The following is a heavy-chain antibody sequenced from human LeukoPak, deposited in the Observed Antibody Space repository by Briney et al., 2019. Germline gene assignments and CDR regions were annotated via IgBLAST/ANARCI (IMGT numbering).Heavy chain of an antibody. V-gene: IGHV3-48*03. J-gene: IGHJ4*02. D-gene: IGHD6-19*01. CDR1: GFTLSSYE. CDR3: ARQWLVNG. CDR2: ISSSGSTI. Sequence: GGSLRLSCAASGFTLSSYEMNWVRQAAGKGLEWVSYISSSGSTIYYADSVKGRFTISRDNAKNSLHLEMNSLRAEDSAVYYCARQWLVNGWGQGTLVTVSS.